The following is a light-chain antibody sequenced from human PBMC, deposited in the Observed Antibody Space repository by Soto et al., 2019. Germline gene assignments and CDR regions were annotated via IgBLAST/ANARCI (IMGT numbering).Light chain of an antibody. Sequence: DIQMTQSPSTLSASVGDRVTITCRASPSISDSLAWYQQKPEKAPKLLIYEASSLKSGVPSRFSGSRSGTEYTLTISSLKPDDFATYYCQQYNGYWTFGQGTKVEIK. CDR3: QQYNGYWT. J-gene: IGKJ1*01. CDR2: EAS. CDR1: PSISDS. V-gene: IGKV1-5*03.